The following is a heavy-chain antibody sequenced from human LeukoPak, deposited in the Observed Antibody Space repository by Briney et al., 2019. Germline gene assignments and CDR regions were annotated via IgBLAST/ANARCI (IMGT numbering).Heavy chain of an antibody. V-gene: IGHV4-59*01. D-gene: IGHD3-10*01. CDR3: AADRQEGGSGSYWFDP. Sequence: SESLSLTCTLSGGSITTYYWSWIRQSAGKGLEWIGYVYHSGSTTYNPSLKTRVTMSVDTSKNQFSLRLTSVTAADTAVYYCAADRQEGGSGSYWFDPWGQGTLVTVSS. J-gene: IGHJ5*02. CDR1: GGSITTYY. CDR2: VYHSGST.